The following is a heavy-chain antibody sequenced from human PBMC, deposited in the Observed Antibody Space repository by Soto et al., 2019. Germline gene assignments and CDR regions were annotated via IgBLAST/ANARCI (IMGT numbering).Heavy chain of an antibody. D-gene: IGHD3-3*01. CDR2: INAGNGNT. J-gene: IGHJ6*02. CDR3: ARDQGYYDSWSGYSRNYYFYYGMDV. CDR1: GYTFSSYA. Sequence: GASVKVSCKASGYTFSSYAMHWVCQAPGQRLEWMGWINAGNGNTKYSQKFQGRVAITRDTSASTAYMELSSLRSEDTAVYYRARDQGYYDSWSGYSRNYYFYYGMDVWGQGTTVTVSS. V-gene: IGHV1-3*01.